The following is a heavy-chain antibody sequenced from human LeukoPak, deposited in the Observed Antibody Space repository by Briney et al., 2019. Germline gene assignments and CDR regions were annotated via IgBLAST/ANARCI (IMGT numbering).Heavy chain of an antibody. D-gene: IGHD6-6*01. J-gene: IGHJ4*02. CDR2: ISSSSSYI. CDR3: ASDRSFEKYFDY. Sequence: PGGSLRLSCAASGFTFSTYPMSWVRQAPGKGLKWVSSISSSSSYIYYADSVKGRFTISRDNAKNSLYLQMNSLRAEDTAVYYCASDRSFEKYFDYWGQGTLVTVSS. V-gene: IGHV3-21*01. CDR1: GFTFSTYP.